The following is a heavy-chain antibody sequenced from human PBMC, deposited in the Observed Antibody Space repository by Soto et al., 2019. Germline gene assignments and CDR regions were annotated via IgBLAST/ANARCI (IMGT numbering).Heavy chain of an antibody. CDR1: GFTVSSNY. CDR3: ARGNDGDYGTDAFDI. J-gene: IGHJ3*02. V-gene: IGHV3-53*01. Sequence: EVQLVESGGGLIQPGGSLRLSCAASGFTVSSNYMSWVRQAPGKGLEWVSVIYSGGSTYYADSVKGRFTISRDNSKNTLYLQMNSLRAEDTAVYYCARGNDGDYGTDAFDIWGQGTMVTVSS. CDR2: IYSGGST. D-gene: IGHD4-17*01.